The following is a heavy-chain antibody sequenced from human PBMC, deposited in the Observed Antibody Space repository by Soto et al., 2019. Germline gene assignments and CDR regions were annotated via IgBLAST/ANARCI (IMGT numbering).Heavy chain of an antibody. CDR2: INAGNGNT. Sequence: ASVKVSCKSSGYTFTSYSIHWVRQAPGQRLEWMGWINAGNGNTKYPQKFQGRVTITRDTSPSTAYMELSSLRSEDTAVYYCATPRLGRPWAFDIWGQGTMVTVSS. CDR1: GYTFTSYS. D-gene: IGHD1-26*01. CDR3: ATPRLGRPWAFDI. V-gene: IGHV1-3*01. J-gene: IGHJ3*02.